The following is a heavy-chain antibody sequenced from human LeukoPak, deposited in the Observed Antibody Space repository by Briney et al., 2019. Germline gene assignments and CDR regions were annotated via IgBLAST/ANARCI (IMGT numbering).Heavy chain of an antibody. Sequence: SETLSLTCTVSGGSISSSSYYWGWIRQPPGKGLEWIGSIYYSGSTYYNPSLKSRVTISVDTSKNQFSLKLSSVTAADTAVYYSARHAALLWLGELFRDYYYYGMDVWGQGTTVTVSS. J-gene: IGHJ6*02. CDR1: GGSISSSSYY. CDR2: IYYSGST. V-gene: IGHV4-39*01. CDR3: ARHAALLWLGELFRDYYYYGMDV. D-gene: IGHD3-10*01.